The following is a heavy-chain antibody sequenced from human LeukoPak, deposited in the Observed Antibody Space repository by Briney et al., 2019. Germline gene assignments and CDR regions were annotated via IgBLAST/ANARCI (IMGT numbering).Heavy chain of an antibody. CDR2: INHSGST. D-gene: IGHD4-17*01. Sequence: SETLSLTCAVYGGSFSGYYWSWIRQPTGKGLEWIGEINHSGSTNYNPSHKSRVTISVDTSKNQFSLKLSSVTAADTAVYYCARETVTTSWFDPWGQGTLVTVSS. CDR1: GGSFSGYY. CDR3: ARETVTTSWFDP. J-gene: IGHJ5*02. V-gene: IGHV4-34*01.